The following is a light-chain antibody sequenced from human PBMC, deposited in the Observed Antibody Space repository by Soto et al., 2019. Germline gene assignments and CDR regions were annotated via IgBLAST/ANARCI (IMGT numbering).Light chain of an antibody. CDR1: SSDVASSNY. Sequence: ALTQPASVSGSPGQSITISCTGTSSDVASSNYVSWYQQQPGQAPKLMIYEVNNRPSGVSDRFSGSKSGNTASLTISGLQAEDEADYYCSAHTTTTTVYVFGTGTKVTVL. J-gene: IGLJ1*01. V-gene: IGLV2-14*01. CDR3: SAHTTTTTVYV. CDR2: EVN.